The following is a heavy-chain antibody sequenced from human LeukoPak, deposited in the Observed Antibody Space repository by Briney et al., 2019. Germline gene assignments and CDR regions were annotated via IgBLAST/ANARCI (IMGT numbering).Heavy chain of an antibody. CDR3: ARDHKGARFDP. CDR1: GASISSYD. Sequence: SETLSLTCTVSGASISSYDWSWIRQPPGKGLEGIGYIYYSGSTNYTPSLKSRVTISVDTSKNQFSLKLSSVTAEDTAVYYCARDHKGARFDPWGQGTLVTVPS. J-gene: IGHJ5*02. D-gene: IGHD3-16*01. V-gene: IGHV4-59*01. CDR2: IYYSGST.